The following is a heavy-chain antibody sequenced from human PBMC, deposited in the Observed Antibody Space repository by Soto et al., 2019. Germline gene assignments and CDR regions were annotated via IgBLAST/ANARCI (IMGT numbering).Heavy chain of an antibody. CDR3: ARMLKRGTSDWIQIDY. V-gene: IGHV2-70*01. D-gene: IGHD3-9*01. Sequence: GSGPTLVNPTQTLTLTCTVSGFPLTTTGMCGTCIRQPPGKALGWLALFEWGDDKNYNTSLMSRLTLSKDTSKNQVILTMTNMDPVDTGTYYCARMLKRGTSDWIQIDYWGQGXLVTVSS. CDR2: FEWGDDK. J-gene: IGHJ4*02. CDR1: GFPLTTTGMC.